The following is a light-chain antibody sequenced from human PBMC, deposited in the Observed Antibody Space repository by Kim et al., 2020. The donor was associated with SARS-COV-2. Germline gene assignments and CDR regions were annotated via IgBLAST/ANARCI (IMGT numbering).Light chain of an antibody. CDR1: QSRVYGDGNTY. J-gene: IGKJ3*01. Sequence: PAAISCMSSQSRVYGDGNTYLNWFHQRPGQSPRRLIYKVSNRDSGVPDRFSGSGSGTDFTLQISRVEAEDVGVYYCMQGTHWPFTFGPGTKVDIK. CDR3: MQGTHWPFT. V-gene: IGKV2-30*01. CDR2: KVS.